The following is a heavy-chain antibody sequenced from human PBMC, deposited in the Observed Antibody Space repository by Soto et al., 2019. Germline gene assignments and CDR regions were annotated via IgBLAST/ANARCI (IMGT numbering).Heavy chain of an antibody. D-gene: IGHD5-18*01. CDR2: ISSSGSTI. CDR3: ARDGYSYGPPDY. J-gene: IGHJ4*02. CDR1: GFTFSSYE. V-gene: IGHV3-48*03. Sequence: EVQLVESGGGVVQPGGSLRLSCAASGFTFSSYEMNWVRQAPGKGLEWVSYISSSGSTIYYADSVKGRFTISRDNAKNSLYLPMNSLRAEDTAVYYCARDGYSYGPPDYWGQGTLVTVSS.